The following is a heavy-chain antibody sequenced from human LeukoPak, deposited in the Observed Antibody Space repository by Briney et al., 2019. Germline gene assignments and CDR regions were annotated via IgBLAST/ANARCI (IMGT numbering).Heavy chain of an antibody. CDR3: ARAYHYGYSSGWYAVDY. V-gene: IGHV1-8*01. Sequence: ASVKVSCKASGYTFTSYDINWVGQATGQGVEGRGWMNPNSGNTGYAQKFQGRVAMTRNTSISTAYMELSSLRSEDTAVYYCARAYHYGYSSGWYAVDYWGQGTLVTVSS. CDR1: GYTFTSYD. D-gene: IGHD6-19*01. CDR2: MNPNSGNT. J-gene: IGHJ4*02.